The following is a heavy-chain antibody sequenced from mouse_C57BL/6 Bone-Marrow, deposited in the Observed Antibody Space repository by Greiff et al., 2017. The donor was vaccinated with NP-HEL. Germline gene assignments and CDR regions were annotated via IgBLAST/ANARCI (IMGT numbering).Heavy chain of an antibody. D-gene: IGHD3-1*01. CDR1: GYTFTSYW. CDR3: ARSGAMDY. CDR2: IHPNSGST. J-gene: IGHJ4*01. Sequence: QVHVKQSGAELVKPGASVKLSCKASGYTFTSYWMHWVKQRPGQGLEWIGMIHPNSGSTNYNEKFKSKATLTVDKSSSTAYMQLSSLTSEDSAVYYCARSGAMDYWGQGTSVTVSS. V-gene: IGHV1-64*01.